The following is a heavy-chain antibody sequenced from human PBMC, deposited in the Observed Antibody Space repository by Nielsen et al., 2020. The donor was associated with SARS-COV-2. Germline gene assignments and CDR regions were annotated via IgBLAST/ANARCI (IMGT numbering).Heavy chain of an antibody. CDR2: IYPGDSDT. CDR3: ARQMEGSSSWYYYYYGMDV. V-gene: IGHV5-51*01. D-gene: IGHD6-13*01. Sequence: GESLKISCQGSGYSFTSYWIGWVRQMPGKGLEWMGIIYPGDSDTRYSPSFQGQVTISADKSISTAYLQWSSLKASDTAMYYCARQMEGSSSWYYYYYGMDVWGQGTTVTVSS. J-gene: IGHJ6*02. CDR1: GYSFTSYW.